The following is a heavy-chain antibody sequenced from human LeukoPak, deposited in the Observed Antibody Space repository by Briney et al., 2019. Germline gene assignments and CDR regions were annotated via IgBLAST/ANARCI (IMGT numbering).Heavy chain of an antibody. CDR2: ISGSSSHI. V-gene: IGHV3-21*01. CDR3: AGPPPRGVADYYYYQMDV. Sequence: GGSLRLFCEASGFSFSGSSMNWVRQAPGKGLEWVSLISGSSSHIFYADSVKGRFTISRDNAKNSLYLQMNSLRGEDTAVYYCAGPPPRGVADYYYYQMDVWGKGTTVTVSS. CDR1: GFSFSGSS. J-gene: IGHJ6*03. D-gene: IGHD3-10*01.